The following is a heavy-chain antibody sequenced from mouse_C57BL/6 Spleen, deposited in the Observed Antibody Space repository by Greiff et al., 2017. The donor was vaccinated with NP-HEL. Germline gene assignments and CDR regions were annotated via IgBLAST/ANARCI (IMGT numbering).Heavy chain of an antibody. J-gene: IGHJ2*01. D-gene: IGHD1-1*01. CDR2: IYPSDSET. V-gene: IGHV1-61*01. CDR1: GYTFTSYW. Sequence: QVQLQQPGAELVRPGSSVKLSCKASGYTFTSYWMYWVKQRPGQGLQWIGNIYPSDSETHYNQKFKDKATLTVDKSSSTAYMKVSSLTSEGSAVYYCERRYYGFWGQGTTLTVAT. CDR3: ERRYYGF.